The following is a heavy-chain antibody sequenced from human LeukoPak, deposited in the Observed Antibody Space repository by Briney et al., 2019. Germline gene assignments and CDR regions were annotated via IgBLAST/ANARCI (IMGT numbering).Heavy chain of an antibody. V-gene: IGHV1-69*13. CDR1: GGTFSSYA. J-gene: IGHJ3*02. Sequence: SVKVSCKASGGTFSSYAISWVRQAPGQGLEWMGGIIPIFGTANYAQKFQGGVTITADESTSTAYMELSSLRSEDTAVYYCARPYYYDSNPSDWAFDIWGQGTMVTVSS. CDR3: ARPYYYDSNPSDWAFDI. CDR2: IIPIFGTA. D-gene: IGHD3-22*01.